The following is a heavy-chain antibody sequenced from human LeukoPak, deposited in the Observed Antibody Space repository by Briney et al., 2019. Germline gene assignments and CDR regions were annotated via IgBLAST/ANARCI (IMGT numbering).Heavy chain of an antibody. CDR2: IHPRSGDT. D-gene: IGHD3-10*01. V-gene: IGHV1-2*02. CDR3: ARDGEFGTGSYYRGCFDY. Sequence: ASVKVSCKASGYSFTAFYIHWVRQAPGQGLEWMGWIHPRSGDTNYAYKFKGRVTMTRDTSSSTAYMDLDSLGSDDTAVYYCARDGEFGTGSYYRGCFDYWGQGNLVTVSS. CDR1: GYSFTAFY. J-gene: IGHJ4*02.